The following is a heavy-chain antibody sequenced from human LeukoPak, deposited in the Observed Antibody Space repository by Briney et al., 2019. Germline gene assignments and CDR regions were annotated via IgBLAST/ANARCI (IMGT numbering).Heavy chain of an antibody. J-gene: IGHJ3*02. V-gene: IGHV1-24*01. CDR1: GYTLTELS. Sequence: ASVKVSCKVSGYTLTELSMHWARQAPGKGLEWMGGFDPEDGETIYAQKFQGRVTMTEDTSTDTAYMELSSLRSEDTAVYYCATALDCSSTSCHAFDIWGQGTMVTVSS. CDR3: ATALDCSSTSCHAFDI. CDR2: FDPEDGET. D-gene: IGHD2-2*01.